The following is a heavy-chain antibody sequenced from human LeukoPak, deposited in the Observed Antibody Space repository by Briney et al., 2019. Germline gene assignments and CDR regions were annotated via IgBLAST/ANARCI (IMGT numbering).Heavy chain of an antibody. CDR1: GGSFSGYY. CDR2: INHSGST. Sequence: SETLSLTCAVYGGSFSGYYWSWIRQPPGKGLEWIGEINHSGSTNYNPSLKSRVTISVDTSKNQFSLKLSSVTAADTAVYYCARVPSYYDILTDREQTDYWGQGTLVTVSS. CDR3: ARVPSYYDILTDREQTDY. V-gene: IGHV4-34*01. D-gene: IGHD3-9*01. J-gene: IGHJ4*02.